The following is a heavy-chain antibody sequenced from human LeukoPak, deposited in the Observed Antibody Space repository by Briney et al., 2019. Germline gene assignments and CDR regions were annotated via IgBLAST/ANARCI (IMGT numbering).Heavy chain of an antibody. D-gene: IGHD3-22*01. Sequence: GGSLRLSCAASGFTFSNYGMHWVRQAPGKGLEWVAVISHDGGNKYYADSVKGRFTISRDNSKNTLYLQMNSLRAEDTAVYYCSGYNWFDPWGQGTLVTVSS. CDR1: GFTFSNYG. V-gene: IGHV3-30*03. J-gene: IGHJ5*02. CDR3: SGYNWFDP. CDR2: ISHDGGNK.